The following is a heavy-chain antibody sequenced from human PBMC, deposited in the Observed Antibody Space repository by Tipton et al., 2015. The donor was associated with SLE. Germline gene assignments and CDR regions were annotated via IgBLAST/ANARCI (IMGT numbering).Heavy chain of an antibody. J-gene: IGHJ5*02. D-gene: IGHD5/OR15-5a*01. CDR1: GGSFSGYY. V-gene: IGHV4-34*01. CDR3: ARGGLRHNWFDP. CDR2: INHSGST. Sequence: LRLSCAVYGGSFSGYYWSWIRQPPGKGLEWIGEINHSGSTNYNPSLKSRVTISVDTSKNQFSLELSSVTAADTAVYYCARGGLRHNWFDPWGQGTLVTVSS.